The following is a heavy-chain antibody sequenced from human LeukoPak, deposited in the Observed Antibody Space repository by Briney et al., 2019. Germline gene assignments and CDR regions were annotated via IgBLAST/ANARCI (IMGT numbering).Heavy chain of an antibody. V-gene: IGHV3-21*01. CDR1: GFTFSSYS. J-gene: IGHJ6*03. D-gene: IGHD4/OR15-4a*01. CDR3: ARDDLTTSEFIYYYYMDV. Sequence: GGSLRLSCAASGFTFSSYSMNWVRQAPGKGLEWVSSISSSSSYIYYADSVKGRFTISRDNAKNSLYLQMNSLRAEDTAVYYCARDDLTTSEFIYYYYMDVWGKGTTVTVSS. CDR2: ISSSSSYI.